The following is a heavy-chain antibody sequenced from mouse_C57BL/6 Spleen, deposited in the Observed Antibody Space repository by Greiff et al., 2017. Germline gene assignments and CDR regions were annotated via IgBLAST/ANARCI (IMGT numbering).Heavy chain of an antibody. CDR2: IDPEDGDT. CDR3: TTEEYYGSSPAWFAY. V-gene: IGHV14-1*01. J-gene: IGHJ3*01. CDR1: GFNIKDYY. Sequence: EVQLQQSGAELVRPGASVKLSCTASGFNIKDYYMHWVKQRPEQGLAWIGRIDPEDGDTEYAPKFQGKATMTADTSSNTAYLQLSSLTSEDTAVYYCTTEEYYGSSPAWFAYWGQGTLVTVSA. D-gene: IGHD1-1*01.